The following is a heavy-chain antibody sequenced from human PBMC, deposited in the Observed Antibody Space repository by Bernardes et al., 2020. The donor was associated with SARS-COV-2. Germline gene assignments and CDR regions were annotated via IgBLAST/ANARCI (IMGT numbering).Heavy chain of an antibody. CDR2: ISAYNGNT. Sequence: VKVSCKASGYTFTSYGISWVRQAPGQGLEWMGWISAYNGNTNYAQKLQGRVTMTTDTSTSTAYMELRSLRSDDTAVYYCASESIAAAGTAFDYWGQGTLVTVSS. CDR1: GYTFTSYG. V-gene: IGHV1-18*01. J-gene: IGHJ4*02. CDR3: ASESIAAAGTAFDY. D-gene: IGHD6-13*01.